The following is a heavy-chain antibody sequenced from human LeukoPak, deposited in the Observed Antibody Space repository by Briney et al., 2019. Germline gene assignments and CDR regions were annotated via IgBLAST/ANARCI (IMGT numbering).Heavy chain of an antibody. CDR2: IYYSGST. J-gene: IGHJ4*02. D-gene: IGHD5-12*01. CDR3: ARSMSGYDFTPFDH. V-gene: IGHV4-61*01. CDR1: GGSVSSGSYY. Sequence: PSETLSLTCTVSGGSVSSGSYYWSWIRQPPGKGLEWIGYIYYSGSTNYNPSLKSRVTISVDTSKNQFSMKLSSVTAADTAVYYCARSMSGYDFTPFDHWGQGTLVTVSS.